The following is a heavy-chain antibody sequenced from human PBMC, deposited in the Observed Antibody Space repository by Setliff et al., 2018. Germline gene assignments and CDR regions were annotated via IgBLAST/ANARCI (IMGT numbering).Heavy chain of an antibody. V-gene: IGHV1-69*06. CDR3: AISTIFGVVSPTPDAFDI. Sequence: SVKVSCKASGYTFTSYGISWVRQAPGQGLEWMGGTTPIFTTANYAQKFQGRVTITADKSTSTAYMELSRLRSEDTAVYYCAISTIFGVVSPTPDAFDIWGQGTMVTVSS. CDR1: GYTFTSYG. CDR2: TTPIFTTA. J-gene: IGHJ3*02. D-gene: IGHD3-3*01.